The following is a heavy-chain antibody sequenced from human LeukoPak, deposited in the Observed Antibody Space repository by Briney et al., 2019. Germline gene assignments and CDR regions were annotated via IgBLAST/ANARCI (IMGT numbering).Heavy chain of an antibody. D-gene: IGHD4-23*01. CDR2: SRNETTGYTT. J-gene: IGHJ3*02. Sequence: GGSLRLSCAASGFTFSDHYMDWVRQAPGKGLEWVGRSRNETTGYTTEYAASVKGRFIISRDDSKNSLYLQMNSLKTEDTAVYYCARDLDYGGNSDDFDIWGQGTMVTVSS. CDR1: GFTFSDHY. CDR3: ARDLDYGGNSDDFDI. V-gene: IGHV3-72*01.